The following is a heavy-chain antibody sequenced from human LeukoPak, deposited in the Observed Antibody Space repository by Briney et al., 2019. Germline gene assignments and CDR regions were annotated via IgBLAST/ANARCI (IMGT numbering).Heavy chain of an antibody. Sequence: ASVKVPCKASGYTFTSYAMNWVRQAPGQGLEWMGWISTYNGNTNYAQNLQGRVTMTSDTSTSTAYMELRSLRSDDTAVYYCARGGGGGTYYYFGMDVWGQGTTVTVSS. J-gene: IGHJ6*02. CDR2: ISTYNGNT. V-gene: IGHV1-18*01. D-gene: IGHD2-21*01. CDR3: ARGGGGGTYYYFGMDV. CDR1: GYTFTSYA.